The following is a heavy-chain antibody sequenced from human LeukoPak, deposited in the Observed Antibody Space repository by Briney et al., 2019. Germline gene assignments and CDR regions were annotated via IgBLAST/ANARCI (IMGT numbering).Heavy chain of an antibody. V-gene: IGHV4-30-2*01. D-gene: IGHD1-1*01. CDR3: ARATVILRYNWNEGRCYFDY. CDR2: IYHSGST. J-gene: IGHJ4*02. Sequence: SETLSLTCTVSGGSISSGGYYWSWIRQPPGKGLEWIGYIYHSGSTYYNPSLKSRVTISVDRSKNQFSLKLSSVTAADTAVYYCARATVILRYNWNEGRCYFDYWGQGTLVTVSS. CDR1: GGSISSGGYY.